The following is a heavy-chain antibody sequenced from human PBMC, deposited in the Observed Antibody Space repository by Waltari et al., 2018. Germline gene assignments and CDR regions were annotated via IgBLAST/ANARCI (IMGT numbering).Heavy chain of an antibody. Sequence: QVQLQESGPELVKPSGTLSITCTVSGDSIRNNFFWSWVRQSPGKGLEWIGQVHQSGRSNYNPSLESRVTVSMDTSKNQFPLKMTSVTAADTAIYYCASDRGRGLYLDSWGQGTLVTVSP. J-gene: IGHJ4*02. CDR2: VHQSGRS. CDR1: GDSIRNNFF. CDR3: ASDRGRGLYLDS. D-gene: IGHD2-15*01. V-gene: IGHV4-4*02.